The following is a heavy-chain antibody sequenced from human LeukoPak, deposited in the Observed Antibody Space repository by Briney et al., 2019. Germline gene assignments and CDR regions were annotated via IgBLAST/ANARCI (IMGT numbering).Heavy chain of an antibody. CDR3: ASHTITGTTWWFDP. V-gene: IGHV1-69*04. CDR2: IIPILGIA. J-gene: IGHJ5*02. CDR1: GGTFSSYA. Sequence: ASVKVSCKASGGTFSSYAISWVRQAPGQGLEWMGRIIPILGIANYAQKFQGRATITADKSTSTAYMELSSLRSEDTAVYYCASHTITGTTWWFDPWGQGTLVTVSS. D-gene: IGHD1-20*01.